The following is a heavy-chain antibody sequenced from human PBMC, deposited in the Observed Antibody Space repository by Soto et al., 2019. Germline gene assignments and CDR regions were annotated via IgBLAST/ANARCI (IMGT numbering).Heavy chain of an antibody. CDR1: GFTFSSYS. V-gene: IGHV3-48*02. CDR3: TRVRQLGLDY. Sequence: EVQLVDSGGGLVQPGGSLRLSCAASGFTFSSYSMIWVRQAPGKGLEWVSYISSGSSTIYYADYVKGRFTVSRDNAKNSMYLKMNSLRDEDTAVYYCTRVRQLGLDYWGQGTLVTVSS. J-gene: IGHJ4*02. D-gene: IGHD1-1*01. CDR2: ISSGSSTI.